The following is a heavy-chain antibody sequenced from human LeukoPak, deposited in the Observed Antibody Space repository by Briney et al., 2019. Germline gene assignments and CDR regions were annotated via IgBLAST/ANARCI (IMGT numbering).Heavy chain of an antibody. CDR2: ISHDANKQ. J-gene: IGHJ1*01. Sequence: GGSLRLSCAASGLPFSLYGMHWVRQAPGKGLEWVAFISHDANKQKLTDSVKGRFTISRDNANNFLYLQMNSLRAEDTALYYCARAYKDRSLAGKKEFFQHWGQGTLVTVSS. CDR1: GLPFSLYG. D-gene: IGHD6-19*01. CDR3: ARAYKDRSLAGKKEFFQH. V-gene: IGHV3-30*03.